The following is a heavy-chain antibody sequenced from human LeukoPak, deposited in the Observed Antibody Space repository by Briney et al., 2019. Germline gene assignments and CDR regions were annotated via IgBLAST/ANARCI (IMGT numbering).Heavy chain of an antibody. Sequence: AGGSLRLSCAASGFIFSSYAMTWVRQAPARGLEWVSVISGSGTSTYHADSVKGRFTVSRDNSKNTLYLQMNSLRAEDTAVYYCAKAEHYDILTGYSHFDCWGQGTLVTVSS. D-gene: IGHD3-9*01. J-gene: IGHJ4*02. CDR2: ISGSGTST. CDR3: AKAEHYDILTGYSHFDC. V-gene: IGHV3-23*01. CDR1: GFIFSSYA.